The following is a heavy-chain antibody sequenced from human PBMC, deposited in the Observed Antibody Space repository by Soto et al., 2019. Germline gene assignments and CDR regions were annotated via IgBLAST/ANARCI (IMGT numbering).Heavy chain of an antibody. CDR3: ARSRNSAVADSFDF. V-gene: IGHV3-30*04. CDR2: ISRDGSHK. D-gene: IGHD1-26*01. Sequence: QPGGSLRLSCAASGFTFRNYAIHWVRQAPGRGLEWVAVISRDGSHKYYLDSVKGRFTISRDNSKDTVNLLMNSLRDDDSAMYYCARSRNSAVADSFDFWGQGTLVTVPQ. J-gene: IGHJ4*02. CDR1: GFTFRNYA.